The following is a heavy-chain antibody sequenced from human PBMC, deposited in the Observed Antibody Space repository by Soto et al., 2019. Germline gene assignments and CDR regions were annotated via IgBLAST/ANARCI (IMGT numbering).Heavy chain of an antibody. D-gene: IGHD1-26*01. CDR1: GYTFTSYA. CDR2: INAGNGNT. J-gene: IGHJ5*02. Sequence: ASVKVSCKASGYTFTSYAMHWVRQAPGQRLEWMGWINAGNGNTKYSQKFQGRVTITRDTSASTAYMELSSLRSEDTAVYYCARVRVPWYSGSYGAGWFDPWGQGTLVTVSS. V-gene: IGHV1-3*01. CDR3: ARVRVPWYSGSYGAGWFDP.